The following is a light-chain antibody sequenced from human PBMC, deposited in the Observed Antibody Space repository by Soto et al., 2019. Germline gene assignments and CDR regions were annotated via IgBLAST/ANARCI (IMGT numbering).Light chain of an antibody. CDR2: EVS. J-gene: IGLJ2*01. Sequence: QSVLTQAPSASGSPGQSVTISCTGTSSDVGGYNYVSWYQQHPGKAPRLLISEVSKRPSGVPDRFSGSKSGTTASLTVSGLQAEDEADYYCSSYAGRNNLVFGGGTKLTVL. CDR1: SSDVGGYNY. V-gene: IGLV2-8*01. CDR3: SSYAGRNNLV.